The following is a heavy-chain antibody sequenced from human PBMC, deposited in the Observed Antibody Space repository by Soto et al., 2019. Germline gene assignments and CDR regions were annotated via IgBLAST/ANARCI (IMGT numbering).Heavy chain of an antibody. V-gene: IGHV3-7*01. Sequence: GGSLRLSCAASGFTFSSYWMSWVRQAPGKGLEWVANIKQDGSEKYYVDSVKGRFTISRDNAKNSLYLQMNSLRAEDTAVYYCASAGGALGGYDFWSGYLLDPWGQGTLVTVSS. D-gene: IGHD3-3*01. CDR2: IKQDGSEK. CDR3: ASAGGALGGYDFWSGYLLDP. CDR1: GFTFSSYW. J-gene: IGHJ5*02.